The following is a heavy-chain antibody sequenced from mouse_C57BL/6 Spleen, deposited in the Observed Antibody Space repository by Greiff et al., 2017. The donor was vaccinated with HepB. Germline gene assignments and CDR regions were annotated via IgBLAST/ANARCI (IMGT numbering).Heavy chain of an antibody. V-gene: IGHV1-5*01. D-gene: IGHD1-1*01. CDR2: IYPGNSDT. CDR1: GYTFTSYW. J-gene: IGHJ2*01. CDR3: TSPFITTAVYYFDY. Sequence: VQLQQSGTVLARPGASVKMSCKTSGYTFTSYWMHWVKQRPGQGLEWIGAIYPGNSDTSYNQKFKGKAKLTAVTSASTAYMELSSLTNEDSAVYYCTSPFITTAVYYFDYWGQGTTLTVSS.